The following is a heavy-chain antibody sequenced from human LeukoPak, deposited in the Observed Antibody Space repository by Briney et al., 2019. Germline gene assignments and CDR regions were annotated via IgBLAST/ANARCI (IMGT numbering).Heavy chain of an antibody. CDR3: ARIGMATISYFDY. D-gene: IGHD5-24*01. Sequence: PGGSLRLSCAASGLTFSSHWMSWVRQAPGKGLEWVANIKLDGSEKYYVDSVKGRFTISRDNAKNSLYLQMNSLRAEDTAVYFCARIGMATISYFDYWGQGTLVTVSS. V-gene: IGHV3-7*01. CDR2: IKLDGSEK. J-gene: IGHJ4*02. CDR1: GLTFSSHW.